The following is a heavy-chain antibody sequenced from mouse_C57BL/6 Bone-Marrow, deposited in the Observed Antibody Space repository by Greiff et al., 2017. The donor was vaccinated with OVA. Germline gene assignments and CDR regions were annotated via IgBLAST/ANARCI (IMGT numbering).Heavy chain of an antibody. D-gene: IGHD1-1*01. CDR2: IRLKSDNYAT. J-gene: IGHJ1*03. V-gene: IGHV6-3*01. Sequence: EVQLQESGGGLVQPGGSMKLSCVASGFTFSNYWMNWVRQSPEKGLEWVAQIRLKSDNYATHYAESVKGRFTISRDDSKSSVYLQMNNLRAEDTGIYYCTSDLITTVVRYFDVWGTGTTVTVSS. CDR1: GFTFSNYW. CDR3: TSDLITTVVRYFDV.